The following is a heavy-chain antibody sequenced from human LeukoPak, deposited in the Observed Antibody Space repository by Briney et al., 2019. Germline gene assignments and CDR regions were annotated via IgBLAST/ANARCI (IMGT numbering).Heavy chain of an antibody. V-gene: IGHV4-59*08. CDR2: IYYSGST. D-gene: IGHD3-9*01. CDR1: GGSISSYY. Sequence: KPSETLSLTCTVSGGSISSYYWSWIRQPPGKGLEWIGYIYYSGSTNYNPSPKSRVTISVDTSKNQFSLKLSSVTAADTAVYYCARVLRYFDWLSVAENWFDPWGQGTLVTVSS. J-gene: IGHJ5*02. CDR3: ARVLRYFDWLSVAENWFDP.